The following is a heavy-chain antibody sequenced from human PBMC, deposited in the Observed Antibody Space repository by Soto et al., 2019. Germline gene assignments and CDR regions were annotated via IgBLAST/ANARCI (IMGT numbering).Heavy chain of an antibody. D-gene: IGHD2-15*01. V-gene: IGHV1-8*01. Sequence: QVQLVQSGAEVKKPGASVKVSCKASGYTFTSYDINWVRQATGQGLEWMGRMNPNSGNTGYAQKFQGRVTMTRNTSISTAYMELSSLISEDTAVYYCARVSSGYCSGGSCYRSDAFDIWGQGTMVTVSS. CDR3: ARVSSGYCSGGSCYRSDAFDI. CDR1: GYTFTSYD. CDR2: MNPNSGNT. J-gene: IGHJ3*02.